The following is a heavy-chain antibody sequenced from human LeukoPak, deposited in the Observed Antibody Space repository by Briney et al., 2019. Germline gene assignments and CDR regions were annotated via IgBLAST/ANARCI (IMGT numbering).Heavy chain of an antibody. CDR2: ISYDGSNK. CDR1: GFTFSSYA. Sequence: TGGSLRLSCAASGFTFSSYAMHWVRQAPGKGLEWVAVISYDGSNKYYADSVKGRFTISRDNSKNTLYLQMNSLRAEDTAVYYRARSSQGTIVGSPLSDYWGQGTLVTVSS. CDR3: ARSSQGTIVGSPLSDY. D-gene: IGHD1-26*01. J-gene: IGHJ4*02. V-gene: IGHV3-30-3*01.